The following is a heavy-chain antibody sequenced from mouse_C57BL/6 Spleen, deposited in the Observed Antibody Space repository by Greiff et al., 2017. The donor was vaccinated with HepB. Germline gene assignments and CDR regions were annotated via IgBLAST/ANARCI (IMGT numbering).Heavy chain of an antibody. CDR2: IDPSDSYT. CDR1: GYTFTSYW. V-gene: IGHV1-69*01. CDR3: ARAFITTVVAPGYFDV. J-gene: IGHJ1*03. Sequence: QVQLQQPGAELVMPGASVKLSCKASGYTFTSYWMHWVKQRPGQGLEWIGEIDPSDSYTNYNQKFKGKSTLTVDKSSSTAYMQLSSLTSEDSAVYYCARAFITTVVAPGYFDVWGTGTTVTVSS. D-gene: IGHD1-1*01.